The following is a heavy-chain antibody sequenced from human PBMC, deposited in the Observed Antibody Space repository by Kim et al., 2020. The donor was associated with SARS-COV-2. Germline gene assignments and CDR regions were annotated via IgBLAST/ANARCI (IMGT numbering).Heavy chain of an antibody. Sequence: STDYSPTPKSRGTISVDKSKNQFSLKPSSVSAADTAVYYCGRVFDYSQDYWGQGTLVTVSS. CDR2: ST. V-gene: IGHV4-4*02. CDR3: GRVFDYSQDY. D-gene: IGHD4-4*01. J-gene: IGHJ4*02.